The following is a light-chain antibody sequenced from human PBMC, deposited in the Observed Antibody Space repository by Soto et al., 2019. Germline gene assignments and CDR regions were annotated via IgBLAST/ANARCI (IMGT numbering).Light chain of an antibody. V-gene: IGKV1-5*03. Sequence: DIQMTQSPSTLSASVGDRVTTTCRASQSISSWLAWYQQKPGQAPKLLIYKASTLQSGVPSRLSGSGSGTEFTLAISSLQPDDSATYYCQQYNDNWTFGQGTKV. CDR3: QQYNDNWT. J-gene: IGKJ1*01. CDR1: QSISSW. CDR2: KAS.